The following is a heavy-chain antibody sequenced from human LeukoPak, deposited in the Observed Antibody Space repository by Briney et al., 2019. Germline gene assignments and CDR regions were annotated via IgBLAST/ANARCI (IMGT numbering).Heavy chain of an antibody. V-gene: IGHV4-59*08. Sequence: SETLSLTCSVSGGSVSNHYWSWIRQPPGKGLEWIGYVYYTGSTNCNPSLKSRVTMFEDKSKNQFSLRLYSVTVADTAVYYCARHFAYSSSSYFDYWGQGSLVTVSS. CDR3: ARHFAYSSSSYFDY. D-gene: IGHD6-6*01. CDR1: GGSVSNHY. J-gene: IGHJ4*02. CDR2: VYYTGST.